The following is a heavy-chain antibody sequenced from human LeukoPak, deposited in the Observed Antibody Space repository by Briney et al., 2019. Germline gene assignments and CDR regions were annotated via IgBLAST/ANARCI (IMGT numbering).Heavy chain of an antibody. J-gene: IGHJ4*02. CDR3: ARRDGGSCLDY. CDR2: ISYDGTNK. D-gene: IGHD2-15*01. CDR1: GFTFSNYN. V-gene: IGHV3-30-3*01. Sequence: PGGSLRLSCEASGFTFSNYNMHWVRQAPGKGLEWVALISYDGTNKFYADSVKGRFTISRDNSKNTLYLQMNSLRGDDTAVYYCARRDGGSCLDYWGQGTLVTVSS.